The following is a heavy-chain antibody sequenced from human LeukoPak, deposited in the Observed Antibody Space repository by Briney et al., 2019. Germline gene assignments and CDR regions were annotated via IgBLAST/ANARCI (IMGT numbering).Heavy chain of an antibody. CDR2: INTNTGNP. CDR1: GYTFTSYA. D-gene: IGHD2-15*01. CDR3: ARSRRVVVPSTLNSADYYYYYMDV. J-gene: IGHJ6*03. Sequence: ASVEVSCKASGYTFTSYAMNWVRQAPGQGLEWMGWINTNTGNPTYAQGFTGRFVFSWDTSVSTAYLQISGLKAEDTAIYYCARSRRVVVPSTLNSADYYYYYMDVWGKGTTVTVSS. V-gene: IGHV7-4-1*02.